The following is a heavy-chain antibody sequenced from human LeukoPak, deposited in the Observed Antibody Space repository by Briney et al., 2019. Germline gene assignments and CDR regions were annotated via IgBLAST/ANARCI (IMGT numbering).Heavy chain of an antibody. CDR1: GYTFTSYG. V-gene: IGHV1-18*01. D-gene: IGHD2-2*01. CDR3: TRSCDCSSTSCPICL. Sequence: EASVKVSCKASGYTFTSYGISWVRQAPGQGLEWMGWISGYNGNTNYAQKFQGRVSMTTDTSTTTAYLDMWGLRSDDTAVYYCTRSCDCSSTSCPICLWGQGTLVIVSS. CDR2: ISGYNGNT. J-gene: IGHJ4*02.